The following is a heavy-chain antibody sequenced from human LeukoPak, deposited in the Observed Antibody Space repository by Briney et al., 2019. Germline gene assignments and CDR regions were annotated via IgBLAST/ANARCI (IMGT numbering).Heavy chain of an antibody. CDR1: GYTFTNYD. CDR3: KMAKEGNAFDI. D-gene: IGHD5-24*01. Sequence: ASVKVSCKASGYTFTNYDINWVRQATGQGLEWMGWMNPNNGNTGYAQKFQGRVTMTRNTSITTAYMELSSLRSEDTAMYYCKMAKEGNAFDIWGQGIMVIVSS. V-gene: IGHV1-8*01. CDR2: MNPNNGNT. J-gene: IGHJ3*02.